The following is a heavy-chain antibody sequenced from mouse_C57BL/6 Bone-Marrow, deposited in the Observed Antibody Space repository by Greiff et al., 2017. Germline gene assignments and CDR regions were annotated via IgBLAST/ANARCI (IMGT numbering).Heavy chain of an antibody. V-gene: IGHV5-6*01. CDR2: ISSGGSYT. Sequence: EVMLVESGGDLVKPGGSLKLSCAASGFTFSSYGMSWVRQTPDKRLEWVATISSGGSYTYYPDSVKGRFTISRDNAKNTLYLQMSSLKSEDTAMYNCARQGGTTVVSWGKGTSVTVSS. CDR3: ARQGGTTVVS. CDR1: GFTFSSYG. D-gene: IGHD1-1*01. J-gene: IGHJ4*01.